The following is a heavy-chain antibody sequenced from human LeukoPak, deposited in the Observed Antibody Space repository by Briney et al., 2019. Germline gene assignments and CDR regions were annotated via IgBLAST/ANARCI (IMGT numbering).Heavy chain of an antibody. CDR1: GFSFRSYF. V-gene: IGHV3-7*01. D-gene: IGHD5-24*01. CDR2: INRDGSDT. CDR3: ARDAIKLSY. Sequence: GGSLRLSCAVSGFSFRSYFFTWVRQAPVKGLEWVANINRDGSDTYYADSVKGRFTISRDNAENTLYLQMNSLRVEDTAVYYCARDAIKLSYWGQGTLVTVSS. J-gene: IGHJ4*02.